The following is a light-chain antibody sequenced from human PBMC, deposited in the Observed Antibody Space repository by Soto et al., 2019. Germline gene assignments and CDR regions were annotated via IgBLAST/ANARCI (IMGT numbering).Light chain of an antibody. V-gene: IGKV1-5*03. J-gene: IGKJ1*01. Sequence: DIQMTQSPSTLSGSVGDGVTITCLASQTIGSWLAWYQQKPGKAPKLLIYKASTLKSGVPSRFSGSGSGTEFTLTISSLQPDDFATYYCQHYNSYSEEFGQGTKVDIK. CDR3: QHYNSYSEE. CDR2: KAS. CDR1: QTIGSW.